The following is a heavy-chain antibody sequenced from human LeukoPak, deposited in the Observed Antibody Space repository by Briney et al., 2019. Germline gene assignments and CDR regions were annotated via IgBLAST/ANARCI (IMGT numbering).Heavy chain of an antibody. D-gene: IGHD3-22*01. CDR3: ARGPYYYDSSGYRTAHFDY. CDR1: GGTFSSYA. J-gene: IGHJ4*02. CDR2: IIPILGIA. Sequence: SVKVSCKASGGTFSSYAISWVRQAPGQGLEWMGRIIPILGIANYAQKFQGRVTITADKSTSTAYMELSSLRSEDTAVYYCARGPYYYDSSGYRTAHFDYWGQGTLVAVSS. V-gene: IGHV1-69*04.